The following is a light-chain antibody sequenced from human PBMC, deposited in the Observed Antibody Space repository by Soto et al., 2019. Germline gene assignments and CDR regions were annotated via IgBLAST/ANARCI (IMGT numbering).Light chain of an antibody. CDR1: QSVGSDY. CDR2: AAS. J-gene: IGKJ1*01. V-gene: IGKV3-20*01. Sequence: DIVLTQSPGTLSLSPGERATLSCRASQSVGSDYLAWYQQKPGQAPRLLIYAASSRATGIPDRFSGSGSGTEFTLTVSSLQSDDFAVYYCQQYDEWPLTFGQGTKVDIK. CDR3: QQYDEWPLT.